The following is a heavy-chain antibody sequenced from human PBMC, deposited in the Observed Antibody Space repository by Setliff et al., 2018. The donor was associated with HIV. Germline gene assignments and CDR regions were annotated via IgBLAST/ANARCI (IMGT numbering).Heavy chain of an antibody. Sequence: SETLSLTCAVYGESFSGYFWSWIRQPPGKGLGWIGEINHSGSSNYNPSLKSRVTISVDTSKRQFSLKLSSVTAADTAVFYCARGPVYSSTIDYWGQGTLVTVSS. J-gene: IGHJ4*02. CDR2: INHSGSS. D-gene: IGHD6-13*01. CDR3: ARGPVYSSTIDY. CDR1: GESFSGYF. V-gene: IGHV4-34*01.